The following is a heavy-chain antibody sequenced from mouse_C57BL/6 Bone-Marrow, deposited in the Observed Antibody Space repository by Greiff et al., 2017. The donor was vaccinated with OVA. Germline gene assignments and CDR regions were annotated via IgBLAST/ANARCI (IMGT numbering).Heavy chain of an antibody. CDR2: ISYSGST. CDR3: ARGGGSNPAWFAY. Sequence: EVKLVESGPGMVKPSQSLSLTCTVTGYSITSGYDWHWIRHFPGNKLEWMGYISYSGSTNYNPSLKSRISITHDTSKNHFFLKLNSVTTEDTATYYCARGGGSNPAWFAYWGQGTLVTVSA. D-gene: IGHD1-1*01. CDR1: GYSITSGYD. J-gene: IGHJ3*01. V-gene: IGHV3-1*01.